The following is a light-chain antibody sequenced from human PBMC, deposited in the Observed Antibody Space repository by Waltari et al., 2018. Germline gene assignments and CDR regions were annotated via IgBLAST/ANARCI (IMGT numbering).Light chain of an antibody. CDR3: QQYNNWPPGT. CDR2: RAS. CDR1: QSIGSS. V-gene: IGKV3-15*01. Sequence: DTVATQSLATLSMSPGERATLSCRTSQSIGSSLAWYQQRPGQAPRLLIYRASTKATGMPDRFSCSGSETDFTLTISSLQSEDSAIYYCQQYNNWPPGTFGQGTKVEI. J-gene: IGKJ1*01.